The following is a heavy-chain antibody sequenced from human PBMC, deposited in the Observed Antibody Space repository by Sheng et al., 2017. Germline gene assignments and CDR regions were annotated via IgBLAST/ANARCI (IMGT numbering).Heavy chain of an antibody. CDR2: IYYSGST. CDR3: ARAALTNWFDP. CDR1: GGSISSGGYS. J-gene: IGHJ5*02. V-gene: IGHV4-30-4*07. Sequence: QVQLQESGPGLVKPSQTLSLTCAVSGGSISSGGYSWSWIRQPPGKGLEWIGYIYYSGSTYYNPSLKSRVTISVDTSKNQFSLKLSSVTAADTAVYYCARAALTNWFDPWAREPWSPSPQ.